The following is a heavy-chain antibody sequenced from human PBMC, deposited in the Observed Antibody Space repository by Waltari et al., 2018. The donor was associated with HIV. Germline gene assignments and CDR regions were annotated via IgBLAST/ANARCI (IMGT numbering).Heavy chain of an antibody. Sequence: EVQLVPSGGGLIKPGGSLRLPCAASGFRVTNYWMHWASQSPGKGLEWVSRINMDGRTLDYADSVKGRFTISRDSAKNTLSLQRNSLREEDTAVYYCSRDTFGEYDFWGQGALVTVS. CDR2: INMDGRTL. V-gene: IGHV3-74*01. CDR1: GFRVTNYW. D-gene: IGHD3-3*01. CDR3: SRDTFGEYDF. J-gene: IGHJ4*02.